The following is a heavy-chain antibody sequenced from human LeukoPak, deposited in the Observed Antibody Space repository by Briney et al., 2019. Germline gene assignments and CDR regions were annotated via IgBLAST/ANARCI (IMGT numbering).Heavy chain of an antibody. CDR1: GFTFSSYA. D-gene: IGHD3-3*01. V-gene: IGHV3-23*01. Sequence: PGGSLRLSCAASGFTFSSYAMSWVRQAPGKGLEWVSAISGSGGSTYYADSVKGRFTISRDNSKNTLYLQMNSLRAEDTAVYYCARDPYDFWSGYYRFDYWGQGTLVTVSS. CDR3: ARDPYDFWSGYYRFDY. CDR2: ISGSGGST. J-gene: IGHJ4*02.